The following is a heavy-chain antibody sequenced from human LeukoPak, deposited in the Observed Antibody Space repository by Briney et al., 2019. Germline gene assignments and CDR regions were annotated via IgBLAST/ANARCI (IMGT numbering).Heavy chain of an antibody. V-gene: IGHV1-69*05. J-gene: IGHJ4*02. CDR1: GGTFSNYA. CDR2: IIPMFGTT. Sequence: SVKVSCKASGGTFSNYAISWVRQAPGQGLEWMGRIIPMFGTTNYAQKFQGRVTITTDESTNTVYMELNSLTFEDTAVYYCAREPLGCGGDCHFDYWGQGTLVTVSS. CDR3: AREPLGCGGDCHFDY. D-gene: IGHD2-21*02.